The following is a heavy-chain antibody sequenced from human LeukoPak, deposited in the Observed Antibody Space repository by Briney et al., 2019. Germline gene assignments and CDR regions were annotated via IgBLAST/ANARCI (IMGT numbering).Heavy chain of an antibody. D-gene: IGHD6-19*01. Sequence: SETLSLTCAVYGESFSGYYWSWLRQPPGKGLEWIGEINHSGSTNYNPSLKSRVTISVDTSKNQFSLKLSSVTAADTAVYYCARDPVAGTNWGQGTLVTVSS. CDR2: INHSGST. J-gene: IGHJ4*02. V-gene: IGHV4-34*01. CDR1: GESFSGYY. CDR3: ARDPVAGTN.